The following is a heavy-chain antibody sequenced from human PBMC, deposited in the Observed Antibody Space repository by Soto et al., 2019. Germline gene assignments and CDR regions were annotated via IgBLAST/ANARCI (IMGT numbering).Heavy chain of an antibody. J-gene: IGHJ6*02. CDR1: GYTFTSYG. CDR2: ISAYNGNT. D-gene: IGHD2-2*01. CDR3: ARDLGCSSTSCYRRHPYNYYYYGMDV. V-gene: IGHV1-18*01. Sequence: QVQLVQSGAEVKKPGASVKVSCKASGYTFTSYGISWVRQPPGQGLDGMGWISAYNGNTNYAQKLQGRVTMTTDTSTSTAYMELRSLRSDDTAVYYCARDLGCSSTSCYRRHPYNYYYYGMDVWGQGTTVTVSS.